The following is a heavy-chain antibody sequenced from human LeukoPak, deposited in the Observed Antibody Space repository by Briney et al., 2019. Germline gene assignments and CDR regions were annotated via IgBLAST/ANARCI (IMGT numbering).Heavy chain of an antibody. D-gene: IGHD3-3*01. J-gene: IGHJ4*02. V-gene: IGHV4-39*07. Sequence: SETLSLTCTVSGGSISSSSYYWGWIRQPPGKGLEWIGSIYYSGSTYYNPSLKSRVTISVDTSKNQFSLKLSSVTAADTAVYYCAREGVLLRSLDYWGQGTLVTVSS. CDR3: AREGVLLRSLDY. CDR1: GGSISSSSYY. CDR2: IYYSGST.